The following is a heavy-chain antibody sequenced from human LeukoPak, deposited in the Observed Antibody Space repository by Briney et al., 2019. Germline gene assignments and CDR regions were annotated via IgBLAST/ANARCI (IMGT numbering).Heavy chain of an antibody. CDR1: VYTFTGYY. V-gene: IGHV1-2*02. CDR3: ARSNRDMVRGVIDY. Sequence: GASVTVSCKASVYTFTGYYMHWVRQAPGQGREWMGWINPNSGGTNYAQKFQGRVTMTRDTSISTAYMELSRLRSDDTAVYYCARSNRDMVRGVIDYWGQGTLVTVSS. CDR2: INPNSGGT. J-gene: IGHJ4*02. D-gene: IGHD3-10*01.